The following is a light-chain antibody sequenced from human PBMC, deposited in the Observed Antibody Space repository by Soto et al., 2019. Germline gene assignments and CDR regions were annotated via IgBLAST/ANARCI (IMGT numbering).Light chain of an antibody. CDR1: QSVSRTY. CDR3: QQYGGSRLT. J-gene: IGKJ4*01. CDR2: ATS. V-gene: IGKV3-20*01. Sequence: EIVLTQSPGTLSLSPGERATLSCRASQSVSRTYLAWYQQKPVQAPRLLIYATSSRATGIPDRFSGSGSGTDFTLTISRLEPEDFAVYYCQQYGGSRLTFGGGTKVDI.